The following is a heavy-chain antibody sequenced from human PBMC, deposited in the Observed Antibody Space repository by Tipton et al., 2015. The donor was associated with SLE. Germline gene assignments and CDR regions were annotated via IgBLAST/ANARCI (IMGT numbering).Heavy chain of an antibody. Sequence: TLSITCTVSGGSISSHYWSWIRQPPGKGLEWIGYIYYSGSTNYNPSLKSRVTISVDTSKNQFSLKLSSVTAADTAVYYCARGPRYCTNGVCYKGGLDYWGQGTLVTVSS. V-gene: IGHV4-59*11. D-gene: IGHD2-8*01. CDR2: IYYSGST. J-gene: IGHJ4*02. CDR3: ARGPRYCTNGVCYKGGLDY. CDR1: GGSISSHY.